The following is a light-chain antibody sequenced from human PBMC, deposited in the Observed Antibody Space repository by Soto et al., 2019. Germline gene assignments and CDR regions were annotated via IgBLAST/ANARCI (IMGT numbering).Light chain of an antibody. CDR1: QGISSY. J-gene: IGKJ4*01. CDR3: QQLNSYPLT. Sequence: IQFTQSPSSLPAAVAPRVTLTFRASQGISSYLAWYQQKPGKAPKLLIYAASTLQSGVPSRFSGSGSGTDFTLTISSLKPEDFATYYCQQLNSYPLTFGGGTK. CDR2: AAS. V-gene: IGKV1-9*01.